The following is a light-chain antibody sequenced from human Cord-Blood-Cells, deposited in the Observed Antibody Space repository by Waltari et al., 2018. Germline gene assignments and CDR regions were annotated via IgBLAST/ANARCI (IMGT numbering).Light chain of an antibody. Sequence: QSVLTQPPSASGTPGQRVTISCSGSSPNIGSNTVNWYQHLPRTAPKLLIYRNNLRPSGVPGRCSGSKSGTAASLASSGLQSEEEADDYCAAWDDSLSGYVFGTGTKVTVL. CDR3: AAWDDSLSGYV. J-gene: IGLJ1*01. V-gene: IGLV1-44*01. CDR1: SPNIGSNT. CDR2: RNN.